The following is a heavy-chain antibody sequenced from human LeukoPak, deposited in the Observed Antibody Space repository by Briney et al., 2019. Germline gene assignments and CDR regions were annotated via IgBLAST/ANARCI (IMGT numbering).Heavy chain of an antibody. CDR3: AREAYSSGWYFGSRVWFDP. D-gene: IGHD6-19*01. Sequence: PGRSLRLSCAASGFTFSSYGMHWVRQAPGKGLEWVAVIWYDGSNKYYADSVKGRFTISRDNSMNTLYLQMNSLRAEDTAVYYCAREAYSSGWYFGSRVWFDPWGQGTLVTVSS. J-gene: IGHJ5*02. CDR2: IWYDGSNK. CDR1: GFTFSSYG. V-gene: IGHV3-33*01.